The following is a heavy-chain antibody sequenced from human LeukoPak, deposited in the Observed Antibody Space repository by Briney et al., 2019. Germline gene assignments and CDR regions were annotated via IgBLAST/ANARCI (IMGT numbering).Heavy chain of an antibody. CDR2: ITWNSRVK. Sequence: GRSLRLSCAASGFTFDNFAMHWVRQAPGKGLEWVSGITWNSRVKTYTPSVKGRFTISRDNAKNSLSLQMNSLRADDTAVYYCARFAAGGSYYYYMDVWGKGTTVTVSS. J-gene: IGHJ6*03. D-gene: IGHD3-10*01. CDR3: ARFAAGGSYYYYMDV. V-gene: IGHV3-9*01. CDR1: GFTFDNFA.